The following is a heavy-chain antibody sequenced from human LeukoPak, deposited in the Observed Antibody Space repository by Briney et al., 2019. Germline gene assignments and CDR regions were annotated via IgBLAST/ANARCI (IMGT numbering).Heavy chain of an antibody. Sequence: PGGSLRLSCAASGFSVSSNYMSWVRQAPGKGLEWVSAIRGGGDTTYYADSVKGRFTISRDNSKNTVYLQMNSLRVEDTAVYYCAKGRIDRDYYFGMDVWGLGTTVAVSS. J-gene: IGHJ6*02. D-gene: IGHD2/OR15-2a*01. CDR3: AKGRIDRDYYFGMDV. V-gene: IGHV3-23*01. CDR2: IRGGGDTT. CDR1: GFSVSSNY.